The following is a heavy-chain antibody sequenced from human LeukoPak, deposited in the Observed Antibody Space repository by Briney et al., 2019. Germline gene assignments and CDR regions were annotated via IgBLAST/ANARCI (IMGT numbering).Heavy chain of an antibody. CDR3: AKDPEHGEWFGESQSGGQVY. J-gene: IGHJ4*02. CDR2: IRYDGSNK. V-gene: IGHV3-30*02. CDR1: GFTFSSYG. D-gene: IGHD3-10*01. Sequence: GGSLRLSCAASGFTFSSYGMHWVRQAPGKGLEWVAFIRYDGSNKYYADSVKGRFTISRDNSKNTLYLQMNSLRVEDTAVYYCAKDPEHGEWFGESQSGGQVYWGQGTLVTVSS.